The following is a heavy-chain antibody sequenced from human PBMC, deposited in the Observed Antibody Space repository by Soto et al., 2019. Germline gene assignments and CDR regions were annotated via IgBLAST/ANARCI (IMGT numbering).Heavy chain of an antibody. CDR1: GFTFSDYY. CDR2: ISSSTSHT. D-gene: IGHD6-13*01. J-gene: IGHJ4*02. CDR3: ARGRGAAADYFDF. Sequence: QVQLVESGGGLVKPGGSLRLSCAVSGFTFSDYYMTWIRQAPGTGLEWVSYISSSTSHTNYADSVKGRFTISRDNAKNSLCLQINSLRAEDTAVYYCARGRGAAADYFDFWGQGTLVTVSS. V-gene: IGHV3-11*05.